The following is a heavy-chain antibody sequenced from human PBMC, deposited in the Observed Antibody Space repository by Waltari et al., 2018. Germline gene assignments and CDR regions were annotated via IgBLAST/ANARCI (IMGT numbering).Heavy chain of an antibody. D-gene: IGHD3-22*01. V-gene: IGHV3-30*04. CDR3: ARDYCDRTNCHGMDV. CDR1: EFTFSSYA. Sequence: QVQLVESGGGVVQPGRSLRLSCEASEFTFSSYAMHWVRQAPGKGLEWVAVISYNGINIYYVDSVKGRFTISRDNSKKTLYMQMNSLRAEDTAVYYCARDYCDRTNCHGMDVWGQGTTVTVSS. J-gene: IGHJ6*02. CDR2: ISYNGINI.